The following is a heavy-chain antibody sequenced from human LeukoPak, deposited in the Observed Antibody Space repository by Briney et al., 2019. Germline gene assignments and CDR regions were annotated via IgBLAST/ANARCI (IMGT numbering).Heavy chain of an antibody. CDR2: ISYDGSNK. D-gene: IGHD3-3*01. CDR3: ARDSTRYYDFWSGYYSGAYMDV. V-gene: IGHV3-30*03. J-gene: IGHJ6*03. Sequence: GGSLRLSCAASGFTFSSYGMHWVRQAPGKGLEWVAVISYDGSNKYYADSVKGRFTISRDNSKNTLYLQMNSLRAEDTAVYYCARDSTRYYDFWSGYYSGAYMDVWGKGTTVTVSS. CDR1: GFTFSSYG.